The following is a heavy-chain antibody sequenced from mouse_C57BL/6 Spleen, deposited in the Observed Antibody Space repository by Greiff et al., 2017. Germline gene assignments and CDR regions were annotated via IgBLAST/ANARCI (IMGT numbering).Heavy chain of an antibody. V-gene: IGHV5-4*01. Sequence: EVQVVESGGGLVKPGGSLKLSCAASGFTFSSYAMSWVRQTPEKRLEWVATISDGGSYTYYPDNVKGRFTISRDNAKNNLYLQMSHLKSEDTAMYYCARDRGGFPHWYFDVWGTGTTVTVSS. CDR2: ISDGGSYT. CDR1: GFTFSSYA. CDR3: ARDRGGFPHWYFDV. J-gene: IGHJ1*03.